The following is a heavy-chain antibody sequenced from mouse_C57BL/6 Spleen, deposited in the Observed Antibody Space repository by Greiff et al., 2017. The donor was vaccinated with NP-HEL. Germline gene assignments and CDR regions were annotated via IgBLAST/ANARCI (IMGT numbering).Heavy chain of an antibody. J-gene: IGHJ3*01. CDR3: ARAVWSGFAY. V-gene: IGHV1-19*01. Sequence: EVQLVESGPVLVKPGASVKMSCKASGYTFTDYYMNWVKQSHGKSLEWIGVINPYNGGTSYNQKFKGKATLTVDKSSSTAYMELNSLTSEDSAVYYCARAVWSGFAYWGQGTLVTVSA. CDR2: INPYNGGT. D-gene: IGHD2-10*02. CDR1: GYTFTDYY.